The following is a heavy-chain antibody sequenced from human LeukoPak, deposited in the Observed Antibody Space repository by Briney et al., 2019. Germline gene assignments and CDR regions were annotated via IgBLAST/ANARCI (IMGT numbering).Heavy chain of an antibody. CDR3: ARDLGTTGFLW. CDR2: IYSGGST. D-gene: IGHD1-1*01. Sequence: GGSLRLSCAASGFTVSSNYMSWVRQAPGKGLGWVSVIYSGGSTYYADSVKGRFTISRDNSKNTLYLQMNSLRAEDTAVYYCARDLGTTGFLWWGQGTLVTVSS. V-gene: IGHV3-53*01. CDR1: GFTVSSNY. J-gene: IGHJ4*02.